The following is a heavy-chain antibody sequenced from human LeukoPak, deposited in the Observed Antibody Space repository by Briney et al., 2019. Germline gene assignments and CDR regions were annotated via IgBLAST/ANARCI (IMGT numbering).Heavy chain of an antibody. CDR2: IYYSGST. D-gene: IGHD5-24*01. Sequence: SETLSLTCTVSGGSISSYYWCWIRQPPGKGLEWIGYIYYSGSTNYNPSLKSRVTISVDTSKNQFSLKLSSVSASDTAVYYCARTVEMATIRRAGWFDPWGQGTLVSVSS. CDR3: ARTVEMATIRRAGWFDP. V-gene: IGHV4-59*01. CDR1: GGSISSYY. J-gene: IGHJ5*02.